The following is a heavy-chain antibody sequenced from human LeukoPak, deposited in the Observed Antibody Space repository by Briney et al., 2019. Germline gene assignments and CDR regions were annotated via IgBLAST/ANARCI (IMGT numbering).Heavy chain of an antibody. CDR1: GFTFSNYW. J-gene: IGHJ4*02. D-gene: IGHD1-20*01. CDR3: ARDLPSNWYNSNDVYD. V-gene: IGHV3-74*01. CDR2: INSDGRNT. Sequence: GGSLRLSCAASGFTFSNYWMHWVRQAPRKGRVWVSRINSDGRNTYYAQSVKGRVTISRDNAKNPLSLQMNTLRAEDTAVYYCARDLPSNWYNSNDVYDWDQGTLVTVYS.